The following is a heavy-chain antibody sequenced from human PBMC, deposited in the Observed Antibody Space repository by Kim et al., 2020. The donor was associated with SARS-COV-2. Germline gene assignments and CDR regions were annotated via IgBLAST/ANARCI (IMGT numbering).Heavy chain of an antibody. Sequence: GGSLRLFCAASGFTFSSYAMSWVRQAPGKGLEWVSVIYSGGSSTYYADSVKGRFTISRDNSKNTLYLQMNSLRAEDTAVYYCAKGDYYYGSGSYYNLHYYYGMDVWGQGTTVTVSS. CDR2: IYSGGSST. CDR3: AKGDYYYGSGSYYNLHYYYGMDV. CDR1: GFTFSSYA. D-gene: IGHD3-10*01. V-gene: IGHV3-23*03. J-gene: IGHJ6*02.